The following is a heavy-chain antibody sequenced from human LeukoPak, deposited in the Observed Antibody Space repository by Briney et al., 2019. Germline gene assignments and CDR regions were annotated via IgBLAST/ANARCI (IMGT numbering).Heavy chain of an antibody. V-gene: IGHV4-39*01. J-gene: IGHJ4*02. CDR3: ASLQPPIMITFGGRDPFDY. Sequence: SETLSLTCTVSGGSISSSSYYWGWIRQPPGKGLEWIGSIYYSGSTYYNPSLKSRVTISVDTSKNQFSLKLSSVTAADTAVYYCASLQPPIMITFGGRDPFDYWGQGTLVTVSS. CDR2: IYYSGST. D-gene: IGHD3-16*01. CDR1: GGSISSSSYY.